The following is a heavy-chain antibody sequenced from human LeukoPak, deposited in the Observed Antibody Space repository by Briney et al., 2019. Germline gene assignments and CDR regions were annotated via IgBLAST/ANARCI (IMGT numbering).Heavy chain of an antibody. V-gene: IGHV6-1*01. CDR1: GDSVSSNSAA. CDR2: TDYRSKWKN. CDR3: ARGWYCSSAGCLFDH. D-gene: IGHD2-2*01. J-gene: IGHJ4*02. Sequence: SQTLSLTCALCGDSVSSNSAAWNWIRQSPSRGLEWLGRTDYRSKWKNDYAVSVKSRVTINPDTSKNQFSLHLNSVTPEDTAVDYCARGWYCSSAGCLFDHWGQGTLVTVSS.